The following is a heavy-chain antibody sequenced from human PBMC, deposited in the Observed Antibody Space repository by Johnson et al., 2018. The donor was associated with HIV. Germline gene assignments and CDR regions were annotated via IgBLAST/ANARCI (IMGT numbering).Heavy chain of an antibody. Sequence: EVHLVESGGGVVQPGRSLRLSCAASGFTVSGYYMTWVRQAPGKGLEWVSVLFSGGTTYYADSVMGRFTISRDNSKNTLYLQMNSLRAEETALYYCARACRDGYTCDVYDIWGQGTVVTVSS. CDR3: ARACRDGYTCDVYDI. J-gene: IGHJ3*02. D-gene: IGHD5-24*01. V-gene: IGHV3-66*01. CDR1: GFTVSGYY. CDR2: LFSGGTT.